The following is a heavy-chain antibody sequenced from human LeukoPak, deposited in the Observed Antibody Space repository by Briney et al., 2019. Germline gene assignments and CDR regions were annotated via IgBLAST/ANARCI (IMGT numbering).Heavy chain of an antibody. CDR2: IKKDGSEK. V-gene: IGHV3-7*04. CDR1: GFSFSNNW. CDR3: AKEQSSGWYRVADH. D-gene: IGHD6-19*01. Sequence: GGSLRLSCAASGFSFSNNWMTWVRQAPGKGLEWVANIKKDGSEKKYVDSVKGRFTISRDNSKDTLYLQMNSLRVEDTAVYYCAKEQSSGWYRVADHWGQGTLVTVSS. J-gene: IGHJ4*02.